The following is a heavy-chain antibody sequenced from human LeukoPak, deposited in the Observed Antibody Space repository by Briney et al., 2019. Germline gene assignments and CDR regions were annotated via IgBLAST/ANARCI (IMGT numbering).Heavy chain of an antibody. D-gene: IGHD3-16*01. V-gene: IGHV4-34*01. Sequence: SETLSLTCAVYGGSFSGYYWSWIRQPPGKGLEWIGEINHSGSTNYNPALKSRVTISVDTSKNQFSLKLSSVTAADTAVYYCARGGLRGANDYWGQGTLVTVSS. CDR1: GGSFSGYY. CDR2: INHSGST. J-gene: IGHJ4*02. CDR3: ARGGLRGANDY.